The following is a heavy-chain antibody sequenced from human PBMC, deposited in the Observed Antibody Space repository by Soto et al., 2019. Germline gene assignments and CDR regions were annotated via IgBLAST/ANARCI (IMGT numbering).Heavy chain of an antibody. D-gene: IGHD3-9*01. V-gene: IGHV1-69*02. CDR2: IIPILGIA. CDR3: ARLGDDILTGHAKTDYYYGMDV. CDR1: GGTFSSYT. Sequence: SVKVSCKASGGTFSSYTISWVRQAPGQGLEWMGRIIPILGIANYAQKFQGRVTITADKSTSTAYMELSSLRSEDTAVYDCARLGDDILTGHAKTDYYYGMDVWG. J-gene: IGHJ6*02.